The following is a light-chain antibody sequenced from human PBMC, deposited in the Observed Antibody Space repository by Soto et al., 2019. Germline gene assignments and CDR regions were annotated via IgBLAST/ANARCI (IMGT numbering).Light chain of an antibody. V-gene: IGLV1-47*01. Sequence: QTVVTQPPSASGTPGQRVTISCSGSSSNIGNFYVYWYQQLPGTAPKLLIYKNNQRPLGVPDRFSDSKSGTSASLAISGLRSEDEADYYCAAWDDSLSGPGVFGGGTQLTVL. CDR3: AAWDDSLSGPGV. J-gene: IGLJ7*01. CDR2: KNN. CDR1: SSNIGNFY.